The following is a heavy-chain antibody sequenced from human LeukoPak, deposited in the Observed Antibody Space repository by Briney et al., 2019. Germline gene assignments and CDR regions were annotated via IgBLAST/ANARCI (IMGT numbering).Heavy chain of an antibody. CDR3: ARSNSGSNFDY. J-gene: IGHJ4*02. Sequence: SETLSLTCTVSGGSISSGGYYWSWIRQHPGKGLECIGYIHYSGRTYYNPSLKSRVTISVDTSKNQFSLKLSSVAAADTAVYYCARSNSGSNFDYWGQGTLVTVSS. D-gene: IGHD5-12*01. CDR2: IHYSGRT. V-gene: IGHV4-31*03. CDR1: GGSISSGGYY.